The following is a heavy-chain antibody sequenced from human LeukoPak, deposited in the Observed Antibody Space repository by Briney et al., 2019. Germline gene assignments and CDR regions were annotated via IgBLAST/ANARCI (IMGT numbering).Heavy chain of an antibody. CDR1: GGSISSYY. V-gene: IGHV4-59*01. D-gene: IGHD2-2*02. Sequence: PSETLSLTCTVSGGSISSYYWSWIRQPPGKGLEWIGYIYYSGSTNYNPSLKSRVTISVDTSKNQFSLRLRSVTAADTAVYYCARGGYCTSTSCYTGTFDYWGQGTLVTVSS. CDR3: ARGGYCTSTSCYTGTFDY. J-gene: IGHJ4*02. CDR2: IYYSGST.